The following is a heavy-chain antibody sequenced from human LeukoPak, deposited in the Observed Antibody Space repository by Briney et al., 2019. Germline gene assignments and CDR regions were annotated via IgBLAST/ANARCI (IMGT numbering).Heavy chain of an antibody. V-gene: IGHV3-21*01. CDR3: TRGKPETVFDS. Sequence: GGSLRLSCAASGFTFNTYSINWVRQAPGKGLEWVSSISSSSSYIYYADSVKGRFTISRDNAKNSLYLQMNRLRAEDTAVYYCTRGKPETVFDSWGQGTLVTVSS. CDR1: GFTFNTYS. CDR2: ISSSSSYI. D-gene: IGHD2-21*02. J-gene: IGHJ4*02.